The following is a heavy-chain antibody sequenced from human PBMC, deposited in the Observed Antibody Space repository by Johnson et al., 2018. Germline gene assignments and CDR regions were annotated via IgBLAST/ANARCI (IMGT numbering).Heavy chain of an antibody. V-gene: IGHV3-21*01. CDR3: ARDRGYYDGMDV. Sequence: EVQLVESGGGLVKPGGSLRLSCAASGFTFSSYSLNWVRQAPGKGLEWVSSISSSSSYIFYADSVKGRFTISRDNAKNSLYLQRNSLRAEDTAVYYCARDRGYYDGMDVWDQGTTVTGSS. J-gene: IGHJ6*02. CDR1: GFTFSSYS. CDR2: ISSSSSYI.